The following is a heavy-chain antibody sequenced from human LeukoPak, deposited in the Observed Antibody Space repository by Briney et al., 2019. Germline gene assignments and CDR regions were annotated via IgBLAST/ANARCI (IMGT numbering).Heavy chain of an antibody. Sequence: GGSLRLSCAASGFTFSSYAMSWVRQAPGKGLEWVSAISGSGGSTYYADSVKGRFTISRDNSKNTLYLQMNSLRAEDTAVYYCAKYCSGGSCYRSCFDNWGQGTLVTVSS. J-gene: IGHJ4*02. V-gene: IGHV3-23*01. CDR1: GFTFSSYA. CDR3: AKYCSGGSCYRSCFDN. D-gene: IGHD2-15*01. CDR2: ISGSGGST.